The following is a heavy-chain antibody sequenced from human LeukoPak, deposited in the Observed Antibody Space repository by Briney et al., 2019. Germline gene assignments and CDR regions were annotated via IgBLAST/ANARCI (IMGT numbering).Heavy chain of an antibody. D-gene: IGHD6-19*01. CDR2: IIPTFGTA. Sequence: SVKVSCKASGGTFSSYAISWVRQAPGQGLEWMGGIIPTFGTANYAQKFQGRVTITADESTSTAYMELSSLRSEDTAVYYCARVREAVAGFYYFDYWGQGTLVTVSS. CDR3: ARVREAVAGFYYFDY. J-gene: IGHJ4*02. CDR1: GGTFSSYA. V-gene: IGHV1-69*13.